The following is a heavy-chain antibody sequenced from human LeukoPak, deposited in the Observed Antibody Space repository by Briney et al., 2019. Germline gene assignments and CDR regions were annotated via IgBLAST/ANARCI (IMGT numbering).Heavy chain of an antibody. V-gene: IGHV3-48*02. CDR3: ARDQRAYCDGDCYGGMDY. CDR1: GFTFSSYS. D-gene: IGHD2-21*02. J-gene: IGHJ4*02. CDR2: ISGSSSTI. Sequence: GGSLRLSCAASGFTFSSYSMNWVRQAPGKGLEWVSYISGSSSTIYYTESVKGRFTISRDNARNSLYLQMNSLRDEDTAVYYCARDQRAYCDGDCYGGMDYWGQGTLVTVSS.